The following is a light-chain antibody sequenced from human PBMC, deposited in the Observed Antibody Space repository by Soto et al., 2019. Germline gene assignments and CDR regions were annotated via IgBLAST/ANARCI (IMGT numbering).Light chain of an antibody. V-gene: IGLV1-51*02. J-gene: IGLJ3*02. CDR1: SSNIGNNY. CDR2: ENN. CDR3: GTWDSSLSAGQV. Sequence: QSVLTQPPSVSAAPGQKVTISCSGGSSNIGNNYVSWYQQLPGTAPKLLIYENNKRPSGIPDRFSGSKSGTSATLGITGLQTGDEADYYCGTWDSSLSAGQVFGGGTKLTVL.